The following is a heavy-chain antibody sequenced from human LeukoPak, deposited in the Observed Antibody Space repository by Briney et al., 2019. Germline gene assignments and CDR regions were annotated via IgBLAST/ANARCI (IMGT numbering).Heavy chain of an antibody. CDR3: ARIYYGSGSSAFDI. J-gene: IGHJ3*02. D-gene: IGHD3-10*01. CDR1: GFTFSSYS. CDR2: ISSSSSYI. Sequence: NPGGSLRLSCAASGFTFSSYSMNWVRQAPGKGLEWVSYISSSSSYIYYADSVKGRFTISRDNAKNSLYLQMNSLRAEDTAVYYCARIYYGSGSSAFDIWGQGTMVTVSS. V-gene: IGHV3-21*05.